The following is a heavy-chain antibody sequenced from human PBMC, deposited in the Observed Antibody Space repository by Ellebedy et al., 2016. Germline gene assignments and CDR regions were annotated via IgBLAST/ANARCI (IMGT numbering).Heavy chain of an antibody. D-gene: IGHD3-16*01. V-gene: IGHV3-9*01. J-gene: IGHJ3*02. CDR2: ISWNSGSI. CDR1: GFTFDDYA. CDR3: AKDGGDRAGAFDI. Sequence: SLKISXVASGFTFDDYAMHWVRQAPGKGLEWVSGISWNSGSIGYADSVKGRFTISRDNAKNSLYLQMNSLRAEDTALYYCAKDGGDRAGAFDIWGQGTMVTVSS.